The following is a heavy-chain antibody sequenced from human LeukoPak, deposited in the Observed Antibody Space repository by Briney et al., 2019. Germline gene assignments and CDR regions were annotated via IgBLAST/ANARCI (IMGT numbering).Heavy chain of an antibody. D-gene: IGHD5-24*01. CDR2: VNEDGSEE. J-gene: IGHJ5*02. CDR1: GFTFTNNW. CDR3: ARGRGWIDP. V-gene: IGHV3-7*01. Sequence: GGSLRLSCAASGFTFTNNWMTWFRQAPGKGLEWVGNVNEDGSEEHYLDSVKGRFTISRDNAKNSVYLQMNNLRVEETAVYYCARGRGWIDPWGQGTLVTVSS.